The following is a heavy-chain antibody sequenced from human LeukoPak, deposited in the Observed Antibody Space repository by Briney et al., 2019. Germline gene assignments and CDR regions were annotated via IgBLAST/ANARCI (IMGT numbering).Heavy chain of an antibody. CDR2: IYYSVST. CDR3: ARDDYDTRGYYRYFDP. Sequence: PSETLSLTCTVSGGSINNYYWSWIRQPPGKGLEWIAYIYYSVSTNFNPSLKSRVSISVDTSKNQFSLKMSSVTAADTAVYYCARDDYDTRGYYRYFDPWGQGTLVTVSS. CDR1: GGSINNYY. V-gene: IGHV4-59*01. J-gene: IGHJ5*02. D-gene: IGHD3-22*01.